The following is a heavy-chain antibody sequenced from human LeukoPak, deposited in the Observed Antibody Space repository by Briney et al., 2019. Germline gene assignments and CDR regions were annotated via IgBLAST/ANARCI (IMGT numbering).Heavy chain of an antibody. CDR2: INPTGSGT. CDR1: GFTFTNYY. D-gene: IGHD2-2*01. CDR3: ARDRCGRTSCYPGAYDI. V-gene: IGHV1-46*01. J-gene: IGHJ3*02. Sequence: ASVKVSCKASGFTFTNYYMHWVRQAPGQGLEWMGLINPTGSGTNYAQKFRGRVTMTRDTSTTTVYMELCSLRSEDTAVYYCARDRCGRTSCYPGAYDIWGQGTMVTVSS.